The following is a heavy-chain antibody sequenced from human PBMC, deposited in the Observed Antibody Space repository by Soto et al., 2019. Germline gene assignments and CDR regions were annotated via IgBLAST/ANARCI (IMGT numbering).Heavy chain of an antibody. D-gene: IGHD6-19*01. Sequence: SGPTLVNPTHTLTLTCTFSGFSLSTIGMCVSWIRQPPGNALEWLSLIDWDDDKYYSTSLKTRITISKDTSKNQVVLTMTNMEHVDPDTYYCVRAVAGTHYDYGMDVWCKGPTVTVSS. CDR2: IDWDDDK. CDR3: VRAVAGTHYDYGMDV. J-gene: IGHJ6*04. V-gene: IGHV2-70*01. CDR1: GFSLSTIGMC.